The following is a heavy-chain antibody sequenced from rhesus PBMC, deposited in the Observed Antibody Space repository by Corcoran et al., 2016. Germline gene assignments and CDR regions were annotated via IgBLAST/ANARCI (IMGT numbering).Heavy chain of an antibody. CDR2: FYTGGGST. CDR3: ARLTSGYYTL. Sequence: EVQLVESGGGLVQPGGSLRLSCTGSGFTFGSYYMYWVRQAPGKGLEWVSAFYTGGGSTWYTDSVKGRFTISKENAKNTLYLQMDSLRAEDTAVYYCARLTSGYYTLWGQGVLVTVSS. V-gene: IGHV3-8*01. CDR1: GFTFGSYY. J-gene: IGHJ4*01. D-gene: IGHD3-28*01.